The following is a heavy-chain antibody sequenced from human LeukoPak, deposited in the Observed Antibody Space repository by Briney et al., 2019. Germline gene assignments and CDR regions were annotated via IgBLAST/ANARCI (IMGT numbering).Heavy chain of an antibody. CDR2: ISAYNGNT. CDR3: ARDLEGATFDY. D-gene: IGHD1-26*01. V-gene: IGHV1-18*04. J-gene: IGHJ4*02. CDR1: GYTFTDYY. Sequence: EASVKVSCKASGYTFTDYYMHWVRQAPGQGLEWMGWISAYNGNTNYAQKLQGRVTMTTDTSTSTAYMELRSLRSDDTAVYYCARDLEGATFDYWGQGTLVTVSS.